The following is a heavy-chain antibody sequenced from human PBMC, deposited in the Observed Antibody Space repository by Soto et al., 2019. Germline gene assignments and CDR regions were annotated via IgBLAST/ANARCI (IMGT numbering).Heavy chain of an antibody. CDR3: AKGGLGGSGCYYNYYYGMDV. CDR1: GFTFSSYA. Sequence: GGSLRLSCAASGFTFSSYAMSWVRQAPGKGLEWVSAISGSGGSTYYADSVKGRFTISRDNSKNTLYLQMNSLRAEDTAVYYCAKGGLGGSGCYYNYYYGMDVWGQGTKVSVSS. CDR2: ISGSGGST. D-gene: IGHD2-15*01. J-gene: IGHJ6*02. V-gene: IGHV3-23*01.